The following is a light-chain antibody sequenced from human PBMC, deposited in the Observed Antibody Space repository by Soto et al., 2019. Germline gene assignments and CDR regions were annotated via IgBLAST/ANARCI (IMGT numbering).Light chain of an antibody. Sequence: QSALTQPASVSGSPGQSITISCTGTSSDVGGYNDVSWYQQHPGKAPKLMIYDVSNRPSGVSNRFSGSNSGNTASLTISGLQDEDEDDYYCCEYTSSSPLVFGGGTKLTVL. V-gene: IGLV2-14*01. J-gene: IGLJ3*02. CDR1: SSDVGGYND. CDR3: CEYTSSSPLV. CDR2: DVS.